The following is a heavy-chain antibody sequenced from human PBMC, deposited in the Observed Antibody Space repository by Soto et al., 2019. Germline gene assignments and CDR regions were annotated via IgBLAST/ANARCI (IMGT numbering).Heavy chain of an antibody. CDR1: GGTFSSYA. J-gene: IGHJ6*02. D-gene: IGHD3-22*01. CDR2: IIPIFGTA. CDR3: ASKDNYYDSSGRTYGMDV. Sequence: QVQLVQSGAEVKKPGSSVKVSCKASGGTFSSYAISWVRQAPGQGLEWMGGIIPIFGTANYAQKFQGRVTITADXXTXTGXMELSSLRSEDTAVYYCASKDNYYDSSGRTYGMDVWGQGTTVTVSS. V-gene: IGHV1-69*12.